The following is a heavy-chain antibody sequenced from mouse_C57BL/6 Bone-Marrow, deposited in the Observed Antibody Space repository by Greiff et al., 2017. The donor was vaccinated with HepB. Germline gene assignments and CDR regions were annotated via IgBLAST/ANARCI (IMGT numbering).Heavy chain of an antibody. CDR2: IYPGSGST. CDR3: ARNYVWFAY. J-gene: IGHJ3*01. CDR1: GYTFTSYW. V-gene: IGHV1-55*01. Sequence: QVQLQQPGAELVKPGASVKMSCKASGYTFTSYWITWVKQRPGQGLEWIGDIYPGSGSTNYNEKFKSKATLTVDTSPSTAYLQLSSRTSEDSAVYYCARNYVWFAYWGQGTLVTVSA. D-gene: IGHD1-1*02.